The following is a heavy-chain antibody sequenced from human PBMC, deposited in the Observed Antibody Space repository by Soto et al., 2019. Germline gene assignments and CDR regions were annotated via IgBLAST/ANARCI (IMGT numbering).Heavy chain of an antibody. CDR3: ARVSGSYYYGMDV. V-gene: IGHV4-4*02. J-gene: IGHJ6*02. Sequence: QVQLQESGTGLVKPSGTLSLTCAVSGGSISSSNWWSWVRQPPGKGLEWIGEIYHSGSTNYNPSLKSRVTISVDKAKIQFALKLSSVTAADTAVYYCARVSGSYYYGMDVCGQGTTVTVSS. D-gene: IGHD1-26*01. CDR2: IYHSGST. CDR1: GGSISSSNW.